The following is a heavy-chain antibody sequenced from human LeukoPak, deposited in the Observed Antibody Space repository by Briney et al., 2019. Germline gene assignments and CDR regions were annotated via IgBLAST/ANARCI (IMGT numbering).Heavy chain of an antibody. CDR2: INHSGST. Sequence: SETLSLTCAVYGGSFSGYYWSWIRQPPGKGLEWIGEINHSGSTNYNPSLKSRVTISVGTSKNQFSLKLSSVTAADTAVHHCARITNAALVDYWGQGTLVTVSS. CDR3: ARITNAALVDY. CDR1: GGSFSGYY. J-gene: IGHJ4*02. D-gene: IGHD6-13*01. V-gene: IGHV4-34*01.